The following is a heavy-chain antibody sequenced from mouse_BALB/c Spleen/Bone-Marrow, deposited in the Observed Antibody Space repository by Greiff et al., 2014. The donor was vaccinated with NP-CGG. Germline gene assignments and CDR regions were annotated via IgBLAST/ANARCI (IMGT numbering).Heavy chain of an antibody. D-gene: IGHD2-1*01. CDR1: GFNIKDTY. V-gene: IGHV14-3*02. CDR3: ARYGNGLMDY. J-gene: IGHJ4*01. Sequence: VQLQQSGAALFTPGASVKLSCTASGFNIKDTYMHWVKQRPEQGLEWIGRIYPANGDTKYDPKFQGKATITADTSSNTAYLQRSSLTSEDTAVYYCARYGNGLMDYWGQGTSVTVPS. CDR2: IYPANGDT.